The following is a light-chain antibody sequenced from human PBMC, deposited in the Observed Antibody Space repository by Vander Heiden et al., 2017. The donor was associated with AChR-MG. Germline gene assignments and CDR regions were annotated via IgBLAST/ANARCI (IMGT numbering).Light chain of an antibody. CDR1: QSISSY. J-gene: IGKJ5*01. V-gene: IGKV1-39*01. CDR2: AAS. Sequence: DIKMTQSPSSLSASVGDRVTITSRASQSISSYLNWYQQKPGKAPKLLIYAASSLQSGVPSRFSGSGSGTDFTLTISSLQPEDVATYYCQQNYSTPPITFGQGTRLEIK. CDR3: QQNYSTPPIT.